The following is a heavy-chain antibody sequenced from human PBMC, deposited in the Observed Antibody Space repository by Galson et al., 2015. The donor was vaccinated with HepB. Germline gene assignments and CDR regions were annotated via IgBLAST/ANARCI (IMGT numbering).Heavy chain of an antibody. V-gene: IGHV1-2*02. CDR3: ARVAVAGPPGLDFDY. Sequence: SVKVSCKASGYTFTGYYMHWVRQAPGQGLEWMGWINPNSGGTNYAQKFQGRVTMTRDTSISTAYMELSRLRSDDTAVYYCARVAVAGPPGLDFDYWGQGTLVTVSS. J-gene: IGHJ4*02. D-gene: IGHD6-19*01. CDR2: INPNSGGT. CDR1: GYTFTGYY.